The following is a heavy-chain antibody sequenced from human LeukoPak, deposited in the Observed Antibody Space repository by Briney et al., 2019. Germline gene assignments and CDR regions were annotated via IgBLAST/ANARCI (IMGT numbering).Heavy chain of an antibody. CDR3: AKIIAVAEVGDY. J-gene: IGHJ4*02. CDR1: GFTFSSYA. V-gene: IGHV3-23*01. Sequence: PGGSLRLSCAASGFTFSSYAMSGVRQAPGKAWDGVSAISGSGGSTYYADSVKGRFTITTDNSKNTLYLQMNSLSAEDTAVYYCAKIIAVAEVGDYWGQGTPVTVSS. CDR2: ISGSGGST. D-gene: IGHD6-19*01.